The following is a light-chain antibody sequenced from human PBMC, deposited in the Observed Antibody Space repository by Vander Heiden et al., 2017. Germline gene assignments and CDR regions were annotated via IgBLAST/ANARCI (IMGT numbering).Light chain of an antibody. Sequence: QSVLTQLPSVSAAPGQKVTISCSGGSSNIGYNSVSWYQQLPGTAPKFLIYDNNKRPSGIPDRFSGSKSGTSATLDITGLQTGDEAGYYCGAWDSSLSVVLFGGGTKLTVL. CDR3: GAWDSSLSVVL. CDR1: SSNIGYNS. J-gene: IGLJ3*02. V-gene: IGLV1-51*01. CDR2: DNN.